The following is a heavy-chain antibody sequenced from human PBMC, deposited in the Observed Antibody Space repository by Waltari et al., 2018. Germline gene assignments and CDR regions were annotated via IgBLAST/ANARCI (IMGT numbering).Heavy chain of an antibody. CDR2: MSFDGNNK. D-gene: IGHD3-22*01. CDR3: ARVSRPHYDNSGAYYEY. Sequence: QVQLVESGGGVVQPGRSLRLSCGASGLDFGSYAMHWVRKAPGKGLEGVAFMSFDGNNKYVGDSVRGRFSISRDNSKNSLFLDLNSLRVEDTAVYYCARVSRPHYDNSGAYYEYWGQGTLVTVSS. CDR1: GLDFGSYA. J-gene: IGHJ1*01. V-gene: IGHV3-30-3*01.